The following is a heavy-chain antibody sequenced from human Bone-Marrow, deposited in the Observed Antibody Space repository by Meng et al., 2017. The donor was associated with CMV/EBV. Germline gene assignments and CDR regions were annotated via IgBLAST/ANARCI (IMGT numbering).Heavy chain of an antibody. J-gene: IGHJ6*02. CDR3: ARGCYDFWSGYYYYYYYGMDV. CDR1: GFTFSSYW. D-gene: IGHD3-3*01. Sequence: GESLKISCAASGFTFSSYWMHWVRQAPGKGLVWVSRINSDGSSTSYADSVKGRFTISRDNAKNTLYLQMNSLRAEDTAVYYCARGCYDFWSGYYYYYYYGMDVWGQGTTVTVSS. V-gene: IGHV3-74*01. CDR2: INSDGSST.